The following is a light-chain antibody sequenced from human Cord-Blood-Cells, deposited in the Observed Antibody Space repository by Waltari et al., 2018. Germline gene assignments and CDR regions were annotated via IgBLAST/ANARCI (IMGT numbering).Light chain of an antibody. V-gene: IGLV3-21*04. Sequence: SYVLPQPTSVSVVPGKTARITCGGNNIGSKSVHWYKQQAGQAPVLVIYYDSDRPSSYPGRFCGSRSGHPLSLTHSRVEAGDEADYYCQVWDSSSDHRVVFVGGTKLTVL. J-gene: IGLJ2*01. CDR1: NIGSKS. CDR3: QVWDSSSDHRVV. CDR2: YDS.